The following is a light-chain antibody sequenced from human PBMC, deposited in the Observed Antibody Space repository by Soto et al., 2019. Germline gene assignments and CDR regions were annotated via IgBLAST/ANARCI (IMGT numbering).Light chain of an antibody. CDR3: QQSFSIPFT. CDR1: QTIFKY. V-gene: IGKV1-39*01. CDR2: DAS. J-gene: IGKJ3*01. Sequence: DIQMTQSPSSLSATVGDRVTITCRASQTIFKYLNWYQQQPGKVPKLLIYDASYLQSGVPSRFSGSESGTDFTLNISDLRPEDFATYYCQQSFSIPFTFGPGTKVDI.